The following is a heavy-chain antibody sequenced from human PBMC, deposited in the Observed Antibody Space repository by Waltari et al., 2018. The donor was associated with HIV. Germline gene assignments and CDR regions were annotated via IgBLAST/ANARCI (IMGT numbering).Heavy chain of an antibody. Sequence: QLQLQESGPGLVKPSETLSLTCTVSGDSISSTNYYWGWIRQPPGKGLEWIGNIYYSGSTHYNPSLKSRVTISVDTSKNQFSLKLSSVTAADTAVYYCARATQYSSGWTTQLRRWFDPWGQGTLVTVSS. D-gene: IGHD6-25*01. V-gene: IGHV4-39*07. CDR3: ARATQYSSGWTTQLRRWFDP. J-gene: IGHJ5*02. CDR2: IYYSGST. CDR1: GDSISSTNYY.